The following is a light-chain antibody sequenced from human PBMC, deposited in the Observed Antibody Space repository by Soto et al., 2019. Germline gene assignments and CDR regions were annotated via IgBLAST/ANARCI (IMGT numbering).Light chain of an antibody. Sequence: EVLMTQSPASLSVSPGERATLSCRASQSVSSDLAWYQQKPGQAPRLLIYDASSRATGIPARFSGSGSGTEFTLTISSLQSEDFAVYYCHQYNNWPRTFGQGTKVDIK. CDR2: DAS. CDR1: QSVSSD. CDR3: HQYNNWPRT. V-gene: IGKV3-15*01. J-gene: IGKJ1*01.